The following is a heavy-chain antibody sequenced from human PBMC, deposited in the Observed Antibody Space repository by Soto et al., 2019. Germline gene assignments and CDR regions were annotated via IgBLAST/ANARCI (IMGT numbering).Heavy chain of an antibody. J-gene: IGHJ4*02. CDR3: AGAFVRGVINPFDY. Sequence: SETLSLTCTVTGDSISSRSYYWGWIRQPPGKGLEWIGSIYYSGSTYNNPSLRSRVSMSIDTSKDQFSLKLKSVTAADTAVYYCAGAFVRGVINPFDYWGQGTLVTVSS. V-gene: IGHV4-39*01. CDR2: IYYSGST. CDR1: GDSISSRSYY. D-gene: IGHD3-10*01.